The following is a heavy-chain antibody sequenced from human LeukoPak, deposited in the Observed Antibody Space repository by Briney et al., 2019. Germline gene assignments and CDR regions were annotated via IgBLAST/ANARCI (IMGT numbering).Heavy chain of an antibody. J-gene: IGHJ4*02. Sequence: SQTLSLTCTVSGGSISSGSYYWSWIRQPAGKGLEWIGRIYTSGSTNYNPSLKSRVTISVDTSKNQFSLKLSSVTAADTAVYYCARGHYCSGGSCSTPIDYWGQGTLVTVSS. V-gene: IGHV4-61*02. CDR2: IYTSGST. D-gene: IGHD2-15*01. CDR1: GGSISSGSYY. CDR3: ARGHYCSGGSCSTPIDY.